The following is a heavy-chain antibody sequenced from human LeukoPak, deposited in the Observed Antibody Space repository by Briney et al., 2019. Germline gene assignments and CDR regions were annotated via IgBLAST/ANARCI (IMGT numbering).Heavy chain of an antibody. CDR2: IKQDGTAT. J-gene: IGHJ4*02. V-gene: IGHV3-7*05. D-gene: IGHD6-13*01. CDR1: GFTFSRHW. Sequence: PGGSLRLSCAASGFTFSRHWMSWVRQAPGRGLEWGANIKQDGTATYYVDSVKGRFTISRDNAKNSLYLQMNSLRAEDTAVYYCARISIAAAGDFDFWGQGTLITVSS. CDR3: ARISIAAAGDFDF.